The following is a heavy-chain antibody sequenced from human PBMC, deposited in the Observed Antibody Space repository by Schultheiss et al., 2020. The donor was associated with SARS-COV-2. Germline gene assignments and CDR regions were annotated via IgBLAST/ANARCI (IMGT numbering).Heavy chain of an antibody. CDR1: GFTFSSYG. CDR3: ARDQANWYFDL. CDR2: IRSKANSYAT. V-gene: IGHV3-73*01. Sequence: GGSLRLSCAASGFTFSSYGMHWVRQAPGKGLEWVGRIRSKANSYATAYAASVKGRFTISRANSDNTLYLQLNSLRAEDTALYYCARDQANWYFDLWGRGTLVTVSS. J-gene: IGHJ2*01.